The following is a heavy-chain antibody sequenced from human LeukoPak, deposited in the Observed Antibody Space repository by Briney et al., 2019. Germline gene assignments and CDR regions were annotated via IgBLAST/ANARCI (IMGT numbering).Heavy chain of an antibody. D-gene: IGHD3-10*01. Sequence: NPSETLPLTCTVSGGSISSGGYYWSWIRQHPGKGLEWIRYIYYSGSTYYNPSLKSRVTISVDTSKNQFSLKLSSVTAADTAVYYCARASKENYYGSGSYSDYWGQGTLVTVSS. J-gene: IGHJ4*02. CDR1: GGSISSGGYY. V-gene: IGHV4-31*03. CDR2: IYYSGST. CDR3: ARASKENYYGSGSYSDY.